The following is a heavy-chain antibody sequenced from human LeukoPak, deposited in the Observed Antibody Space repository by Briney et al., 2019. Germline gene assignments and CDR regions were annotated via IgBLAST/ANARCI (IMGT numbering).Heavy chain of an antibody. Sequence: PSETLSLTCAVSGGSVSSGDYSWSWIRQPPGKGLEWIGYIYHTGSTLYNPSLKSRVTMSVDGSKNQFSLKLNSVTAADTGVYYCARDQYQPDGSSWFDPWGQGTLVTVSS. CDR3: ARDQYQPDGSSWFDP. V-gene: IGHV4-30-2*01. J-gene: IGHJ5*02. CDR1: GGSVSSGDYS. CDR2: IYHTGST. D-gene: IGHD2-2*01.